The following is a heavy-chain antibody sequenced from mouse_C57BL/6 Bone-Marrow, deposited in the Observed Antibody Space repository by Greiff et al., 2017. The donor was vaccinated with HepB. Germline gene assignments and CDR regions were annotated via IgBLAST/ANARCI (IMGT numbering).Heavy chain of an antibody. Sequence: VQLQQPGAELVRPGTSVKLSCKASGYTFTSYWMHWVKQRPGQGLEWIGVIDPSDSYTNYNQKFKGKATLTVDTSSSTAYMQLSSLTSEDSAVYYCESSRVFAYWGQGTLVTVSA. CDR1: GYTFTSYW. CDR2: IDPSDSYT. V-gene: IGHV1-59*01. CDR3: ESSRVFAY. J-gene: IGHJ3*01. D-gene: IGHD2-10*02.